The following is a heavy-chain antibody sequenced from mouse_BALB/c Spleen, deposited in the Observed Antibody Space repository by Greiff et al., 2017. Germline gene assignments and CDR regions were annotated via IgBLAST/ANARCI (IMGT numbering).Heavy chain of an antibody. J-gene: IGHJ1*01. Sequence: VQLKQSGAELVKPGASVKLSCTASGFNIKDTYMHWVKQRPEQGLEWIGRIDPANGNTKYDPKFQGKATITADTSSNTAYLQLSSLTSEDTAVYYCALSVDWYFDVWGAGTTVTVSS. D-gene: IGHD3-2*02. CDR1: GFNIKDTY. CDR2: IDPANGNT. CDR3: ALSVDWYFDV. V-gene: IGHV14-3*02.